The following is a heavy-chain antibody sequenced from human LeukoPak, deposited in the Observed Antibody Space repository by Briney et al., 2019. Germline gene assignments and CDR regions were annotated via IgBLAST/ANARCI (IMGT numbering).Heavy chain of an antibody. CDR1: GGSISSYY. J-gene: IGHJ4*02. CDR3: ARDTNDYGDLYYFDY. Sequence: SETLSLTCTVSGGSISSYYWSWIRQPTGKGLEWIGRIYTSGSTNYNPSLKSRVTMSVDTSKNQFSLKLSSVTAADTAVYYCARDTNDYGDLYYFDYRGQGTLVTVSS. CDR2: IYTSGST. V-gene: IGHV4-4*07. D-gene: IGHD4-17*01.